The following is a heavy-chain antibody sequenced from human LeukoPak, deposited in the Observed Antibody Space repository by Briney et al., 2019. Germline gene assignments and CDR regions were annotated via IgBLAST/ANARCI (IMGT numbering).Heavy chain of an antibody. Sequence: ASVKVSCKASGYIFTSYGISWVRQAPGQGLEWMGCSSYNGNTNYAQNLQGRVTMTTATSTSTAYMELRSLRTDDTAVYYCARDSLIPPARSLDYWGQGTLVTVSS. CDR1: GYIFTSYG. D-gene: IGHD2-2*01. CDR3: ARDSLIPPARSLDY. V-gene: IGHV1-18*01. CDR2: SSYNGNT. J-gene: IGHJ4*02.